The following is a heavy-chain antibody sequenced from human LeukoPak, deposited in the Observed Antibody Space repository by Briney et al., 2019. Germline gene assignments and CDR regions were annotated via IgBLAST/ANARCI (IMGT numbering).Heavy chain of an antibody. V-gene: IGHV1-2*06. CDR3: ARDASPLEVGATALNY. CDR2: TRPNSAGT. D-gene: IGHD1-26*01. J-gene: IGHJ4*02. CDR1: GYTFTGYF. Sequence: ATVKISCKASGYTFTGYFMHWVRQAPGQGLERVGRTRPNSAGTNYAQQFQGRVTMTRDTSISTVYMELSRLRSDDTAVYYCARDASPLEVGATALNYWGQGTLVTVSS.